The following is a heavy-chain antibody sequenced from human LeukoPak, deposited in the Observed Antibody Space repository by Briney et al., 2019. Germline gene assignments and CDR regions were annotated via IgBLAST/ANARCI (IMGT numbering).Heavy chain of an antibody. J-gene: IGHJ4*02. Sequence: PETLSLTCTVSGGSVSSGSYYWSWIRQPPGKGLEWIGYIYYSGSTNYNPSLKSRVTISVDTSKNQFSLKLSSVTAADTAVYYCARGDTYTPYWCYWGQGTLVTVSS. CDR1: GGSVSSGSYY. CDR3: ARGDTYTPYWCY. V-gene: IGHV4-61*01. D-gene: IGHD3-16*01. CDR2: IYYSGST.